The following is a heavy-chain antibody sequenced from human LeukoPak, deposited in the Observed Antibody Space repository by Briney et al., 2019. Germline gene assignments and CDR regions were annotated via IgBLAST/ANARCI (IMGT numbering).Heavy chain of an antibody. CDR3: ARDPAYYYDGSGYPDY. V-gene: IGHV3-11*01. Sequence: GGSLRLSCAASGFTFSDYYMSWIRQAPGKGLEWVSYISSSGSTIYYADSVKGRFTISRDNAKNSLYLQMNSLRAEDTAVYYCARDPAYYYDGSGYPDYWGQGTLVTVSS. J-gene: IGHJ4*02. D-gene: IGHD3-22*01. CDR1: GFTFSDYY. CDR2: ISSSGSTI.